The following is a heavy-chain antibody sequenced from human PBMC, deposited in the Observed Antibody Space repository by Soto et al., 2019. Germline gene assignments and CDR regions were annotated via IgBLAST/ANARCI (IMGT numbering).Heavy chain of an antibody. Sequence: QLQLQESGSGLVKPSQTLSLTCAVSGGSISSGGYSWRWIRQPPGKGLEWIGYIYHSGSTYYNPSLKSRATISVDRSKNQFSLKLSSVTAADTAVYYYARESIAVAGTTYFYYGMDVWGQGTTVTVSS. J-gene: IGHJ6*02. CDR1: GGSISSGGYS. D-gene: IGHD6-19*01. CDR2: IYHSGST. V-gene: IGHV4-30-2*01. CDR3: ARESIAVAGTTYFYYGMDV.